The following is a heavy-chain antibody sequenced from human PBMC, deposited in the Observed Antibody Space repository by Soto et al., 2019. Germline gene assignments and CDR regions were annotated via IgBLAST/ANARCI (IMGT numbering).Heavy chain of an antibody. J-gene: IGHJ2*01. CDR2: IYYSGST. D-gene: IGHD3-10*01. CDR1: GGSISSGGYY. Sequence: QVQLQESGPGLVKPSQTLSLTCTVSGGSISSGGYYWSWIRQHPGKGLEWIGYIYYSGSTYYNPSLKSRVTISVDTSKNQFSLKLSSVTAADTAVYYCARDLWFGELKSYWYFDLWGRGTLVTVSS. V-gene: IGHV4-31*03. CDR3: ARDLWFGELKSYWYFDL.